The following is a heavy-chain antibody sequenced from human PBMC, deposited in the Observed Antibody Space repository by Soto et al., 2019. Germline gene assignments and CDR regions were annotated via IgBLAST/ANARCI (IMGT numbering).Heavy chain of an antibody. CDR3: ASPEHTTKYFDWSLRATSYYYYGRDV. Sequence: SVKVSCKASGGTFSSYAISWVRQAPGQGLEWMGGIIPIFGTANYAQKFQGRVTITADGSTSTAYMELSSLRSEDTAVYYCASPEHTTKYFDWSLRATSYYYYGRDVWGQGTTVTVSS. V-gene: IGHV1-69*13. D-gene: IGHD3-9*01. CDR1: GGTFSSYA. J-gene: IGHJ6*02. CDR2: IIPIFGTA.